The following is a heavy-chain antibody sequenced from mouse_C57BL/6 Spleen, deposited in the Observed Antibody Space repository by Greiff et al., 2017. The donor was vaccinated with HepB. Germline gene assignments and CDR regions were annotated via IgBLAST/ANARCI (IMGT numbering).Heavy chain of an antibody. D-gene: IGHD1-1*02. J-gene: IGHJ4*01. CDR1: GYTFTSYW. CDR2: IDPSDSYT. CDR3: AREVLSY. V-gene: IGHV1-50*01. Sequence: QVQLQQPGAELVKPGASVKLSCKASGYTFTSYWMQWVKQRPGQGLEWIGEIDPSDSYTNYNQKFKGKATLTVDTSSSTAYRQLSSRTSEDSAVYYCAREVLSYWGQGTSVTVSS.